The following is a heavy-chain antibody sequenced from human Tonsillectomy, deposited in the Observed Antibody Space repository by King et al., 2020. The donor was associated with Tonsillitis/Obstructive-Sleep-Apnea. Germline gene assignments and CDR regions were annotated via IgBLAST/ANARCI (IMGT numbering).Heavy chain of an antibody. V-gene: IGHV3-15*01. D-gene: IGHD2-8*01. CDR2: IKSKTDGGTT. CDR3: TADSSGVPL. CDR1: GFIFSNAW. Sequence: VQLVESGGGLVKPGGSLRLSCAASGFIFSNAWMSWVRQAPGKGLEWVGRIKSKTDGGTTEYAAPVKGRFTNSSNDSENTPYLQMNSLKTEDAGVYYCTADSSGVPLWGKGTSVTVSS. J-gene: IGHJ6*04.